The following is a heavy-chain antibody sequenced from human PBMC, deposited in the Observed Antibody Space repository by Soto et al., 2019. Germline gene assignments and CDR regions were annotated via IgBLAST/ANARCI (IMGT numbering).Heavy chain of an antibody. Sequence: QVQLVQSGAEVKKPGASVKVSCKASGYTFTSYGISWVRQAPGQGLEWMGWISAYNGNTNYAQKLQGRVTMTTDTSTSTAYRELRSLRSEDTAVYYCARIAMPAFYYYGMDVWGQGTTVTVSS. CDR3: ARIAMPAFYYYGMDV. J-gene: IGHJ6*02. CDR1: GYTFTSYG. CDR2: ISAYNGNT. D-gene: IGHD2-2*01. V-gene: IGHV1-18*01.